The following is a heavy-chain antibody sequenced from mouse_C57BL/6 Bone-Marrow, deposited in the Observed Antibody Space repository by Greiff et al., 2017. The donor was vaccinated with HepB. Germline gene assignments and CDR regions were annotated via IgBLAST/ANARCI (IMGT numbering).Heavy chain of an antibody. Sequence: EVMLVESGGGLVKPGGSLKLSCAASGFTFSSYAMSWVRQTPEKRLEWVATISDGGSYTYYPDNVKGRFTISRDNAKNNLYLQMSHLKSEDTAMYYCASGGYYQWGQGTTLTVSS. CDR2: ISDGGSYT. J-gene: IGHJ2*01. V-gene: IGHV5-4*03. CDR3: ASGGYYQ. D-gene: IGHD2-3*01. CDR1: GFTFSSYA.